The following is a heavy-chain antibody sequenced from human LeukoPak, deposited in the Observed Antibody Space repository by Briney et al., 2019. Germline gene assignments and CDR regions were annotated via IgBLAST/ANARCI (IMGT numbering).Heavy chain of an antibody. CDR3: ARLRGNYFPDF. V-gene: IGHV4-59*01. CDR1: GGSLSGYY. Sequence: SETLSLTCTVSGGSLSGYYWTWIRQPPGKTLEWIAYIFYTGATNYNPSLESRVTISVDTSRNQFSLRLRSVAAADTAVYYCARLRGNYFPDFWGQGTLVTVSS. CDR2: IFYTGAT. J-gene: IGHJ4*02. D-gene: IGHD2/OR15-2a*01.